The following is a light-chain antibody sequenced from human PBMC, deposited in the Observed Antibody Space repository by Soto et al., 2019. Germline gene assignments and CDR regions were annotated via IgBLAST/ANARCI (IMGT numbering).Light chain of an antibody. V-gene: IGKV3-11*01. CDR3: QHRNNWPLT. J-gene: IGKJ4*01. CDR2: DAS. Sequence: IVLTQSPATLSVSPGETATLSCRASENINTYLAWYQQKPGQAPKLLIYDASNRATGIPARFSASGSGTDFTLTISSLEPEDLAVYYCQHRNNWPLTFGGGTKVEIK. CDR1: ENINTY.